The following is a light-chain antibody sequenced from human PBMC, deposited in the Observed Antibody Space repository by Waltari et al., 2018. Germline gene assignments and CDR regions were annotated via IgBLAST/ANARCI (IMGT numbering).Light chain of an antibody. CDR3: QRRGNWPT. CDR1: QNIGTD. CDR2: DAS. J-gene: IGKJ5*01. Sequence: DNVVTQSPVTLSLSPGERATLSCRPSQNIGTDLAWYQHRPGQAPRLLIYDASDRATGVPARFRGSGSGTYFALTIDDLEPEDFAIYYCQRRGNWPTFGQGTRLDI. V-gene: IGKV3-11*01.